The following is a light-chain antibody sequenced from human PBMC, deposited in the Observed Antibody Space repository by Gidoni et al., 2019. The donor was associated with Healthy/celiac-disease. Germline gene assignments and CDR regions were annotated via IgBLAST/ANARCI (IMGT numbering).Light chain of an antibody. V-gene: IGLV1-40*01. CDR1: SSNIGARYD. J-gene: IGLJ1*01. Sequence: SVLTQPPSVSGAPGRRVTIPCTGSSSNIGARYDVHWYQQTPGTAPKLLIYGNNNRPSGVPDRFSGSKSGTSASLAITGLQAEDEADYYCQSYDSSLSGYVFGTGTKVTVL. CDR3: QSYDSSLSGYV. CDR2: GNN.